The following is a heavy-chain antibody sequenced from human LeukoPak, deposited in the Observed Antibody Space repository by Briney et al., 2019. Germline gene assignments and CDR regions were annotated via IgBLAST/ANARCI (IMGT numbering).Heavy chain of an antibody. CDR2: IYPGDSDT. Sequence: GESLKISCKGSGYSFTSYWIGWVRQMPGKGLEWMGIIYPGDSDTRYSPSFQGQVTISADKSISTAYLQWGSLKASDTAMYYCARQPYYDFWSGYPYGMDVWGQGTTVTVSS. CDR1: GYSFTSYW. CDR3: ARQPYYDFWSGYPYGMDV. D-gene: IGHD3-3*01. V-gene: IGHV5-51*01. J-gene: IGHJ6*02.